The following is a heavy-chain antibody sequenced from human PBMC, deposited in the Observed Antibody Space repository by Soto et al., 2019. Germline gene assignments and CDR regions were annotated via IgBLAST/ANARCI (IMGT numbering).Heavy chain of an antibody. Sequence: QVQLQESGPGLVKPSQTLSLTCTVSGGSISSGDYYWSWIRQPPGKGLEWIGYIYYSGSTYYNPSLKSRVTISVDTSKNQFSLKLNSVTAADTAVYYCAREGLAYCGGDCYSTGGEGYFDLWGRGTLVTVSS. CDR1: GGSISSGDYY. J-gene: IGHJ2*01. D-gene: IGHD2-21*02. CDR2: IYYSGST. CDR3: AREGLAYCGGDCYSTGGEGYFDL. V-gene: IGHV4-31*03.